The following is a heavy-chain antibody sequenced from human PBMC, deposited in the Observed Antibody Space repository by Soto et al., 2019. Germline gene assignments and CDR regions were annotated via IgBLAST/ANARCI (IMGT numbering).Heavy chain of an antibody. CDR1: GGSISSYY. CDR2: IYYSGST. D-gene: IGHD6-19*01. J-gene: IGHJ6*02. V-gene: IGHV4-59*01. CDR3: ARGCSYSSGWYNYYGMDV. Sequence: TVSGGSISSYYWSWIRQPPGKGLEWIGYIYYSGSTNYNPSLKSRVTISVDTSKNQFSLKLSSVTAADTAVYYCARGCSYSSGWYNYYGMDVWGQGTTVTVSS.